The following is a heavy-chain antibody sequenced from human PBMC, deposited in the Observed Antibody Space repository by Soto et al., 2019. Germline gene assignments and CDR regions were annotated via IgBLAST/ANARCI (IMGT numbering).Heavy chain of an antibody. V-gene: IGHV3-30-3*01. CDR3: ARDWSCSGGTCYYFDY. CDR2: ISYDGNRE. D-gene: IGHD2-15*01. Sequence: QVQLVESGGGVVQPGRSLRLSCAASGFTFSSYAMHWVRQAPGKGLEWVSLISYDGNREYYVDSVKGRFTISRDNSKNTRYLQMNSLRAEDTAVYYCARDWSCSGGTCYYFDYWGQGTLVTVSS. CDR1: GFTFSSYA. J-gene: IGHJ4*02.